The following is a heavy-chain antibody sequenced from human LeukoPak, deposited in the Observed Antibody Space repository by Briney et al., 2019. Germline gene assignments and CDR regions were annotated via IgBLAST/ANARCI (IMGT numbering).Heavy chain of an antibody. J-gene: IGHJ4*02. Sequence: GGSLRLSCAASGFTFRSYEMNWIRQAPGKGLEWVSYISKSGSDTNFADSVKGRFTISRDNAKNSLYLQMNSLRAEDTAVYYCARVGATGTADYWGQGTLVTVSS. CDR3: ARVGATGTADY. CDR1: GFTFRSYE. CDR2: ISKSGSDT. D-gene: IGHD1-1*01. V-gene: IGHV3-48*03.